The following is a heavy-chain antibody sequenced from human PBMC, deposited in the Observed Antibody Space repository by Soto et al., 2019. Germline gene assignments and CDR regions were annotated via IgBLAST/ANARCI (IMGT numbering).Heavy chain of an antibody. CDR2: ISSSSSTI. J-gene: IGHJ6*02. CDR1: GFTFRSYS. Sequence: GGSLRLSCSASGFTFRSYSMNWVRQAPGKGLGWVSYISSSSSTIYYADSVKGRFTISRDNAKNSLYLQMNSLRDEDTAVYYCARDRQNNYDLWSGTRRYYYYGMAVWGQGTTVTVSS. V-gene: IGHV3-48*02. CDR3: ARDRQNNYDLWSGTRRYYYYGMAV. D-gene: IGHD3-3*01.